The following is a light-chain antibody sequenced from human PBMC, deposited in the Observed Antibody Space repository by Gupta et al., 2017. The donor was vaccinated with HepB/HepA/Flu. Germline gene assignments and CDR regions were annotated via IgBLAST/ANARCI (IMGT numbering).Light chain of an antibody. V-gene: IGLV6-57*01. CDR2: EDN. CDR3: QYYDTRNHWV. Sequence: NFMLTQPHSVSESPGNTVTIPCTRSSGTIASHYVQCYQQRPARHPTIMLDEDNHSPSGVPPRCSCATNRAANATLTHTSAQRGEDAAYYYRQYYDTRNHWVFGGGTKVTVL. J-gene: IGLJ3*02. CDR1: SGTIASHY.